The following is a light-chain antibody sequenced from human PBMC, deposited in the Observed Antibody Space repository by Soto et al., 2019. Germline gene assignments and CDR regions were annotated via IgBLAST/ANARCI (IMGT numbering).Light chain of an antibody. CDR1: QSVSSN. CDR2: GAS. V-gene: IGKV3-15*01. CDR3: QQYNNWPQWT. J-gene: IGKJ1*01. Sequence: DIVMTQYPATLSVSPGERATLSCRASQSVSSNLAWYQQKPGQAPRLLIYGASTRATGIPARFSGSGSGTEFTLTISSLQSEDFAVYYCQQYNNWPQWTFGQGTMVDI.